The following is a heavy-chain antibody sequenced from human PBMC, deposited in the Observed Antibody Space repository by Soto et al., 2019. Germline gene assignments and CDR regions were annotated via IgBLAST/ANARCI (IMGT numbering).Heavy chain of an antibody. J-gene: IGHJ4*02. D-gene: IGHD4-17*01. CDR2: IYTSGSN. CDR1: GGSISSYY. CDR3: ARDSGDYQGFDY. Sequence: QVQLQESGPGLVKPSETLFLTCTVSGGSISSYYWSWIRQPAGKELEWIGRIYTSGSNSYYPSLKSRVTMSVDTSKNQFSLKLNSVTAADTAVYFCARDSGDYQGFDYWGQGTLVTVSS. V-gene: IGHV4-4*07.